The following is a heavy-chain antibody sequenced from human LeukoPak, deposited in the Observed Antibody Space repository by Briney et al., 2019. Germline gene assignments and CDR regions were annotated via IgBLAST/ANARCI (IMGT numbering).Heavy chain of an antibody. V-gene: IGHV1-18*01. CDR2: ISAYNGNT. D-gene: IGHD2-2*01. CDR1: GYTFTSYG. CDR3: ARGGRRYQLPTRYYFDY. Sequence: ASVKVSCKASGYTFTSYGISWVRQAPGQGLEWMGWISAYNGNTNYAQKLQGRVTMTTDTSTSTAYMELRSLRSDDTAVYYCARGGRRYQLPTRYYFDYWGQGTLVTVSS. J-gene: IGHJ4*02.